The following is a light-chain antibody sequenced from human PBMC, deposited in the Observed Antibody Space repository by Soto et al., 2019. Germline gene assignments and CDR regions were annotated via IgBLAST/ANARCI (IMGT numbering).Light chain of an antibody. CDR1: QSLLHSNGHVY. J-gene: IGKJ2*01. CDR3: MQALQTPYT. V-gene: IGKV2-28*01. Sequence: DIVMTQSPLSLPVTPGEPASISCRSSQSLLHSNGHVYLDWYLQKPGQSPHLLIFLGSNRASGVPDRISGSVSGTDFTRKISRVEAEDVGVYYCMQALQTPYTFGQGTNLEIK. CDR2: LGS.